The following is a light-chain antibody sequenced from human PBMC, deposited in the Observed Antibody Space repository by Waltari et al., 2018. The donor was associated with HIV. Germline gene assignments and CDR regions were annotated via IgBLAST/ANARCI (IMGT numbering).Light chain of an antibody. Sequence: QSVLTQPPSASGTPGQRVTISCSGSSSTIGSNTVNWYQQVQGTAPKLLIYSNNQRPSGVPDRFSGSKSGTSASLAISGLQSEDEADYYCAAWHDSLNGSWVFGGGTKLTVL. V-gene: IGLV1-44*01. CDR2: SNN. CDR1: SSTIGSNT. CDR3: AAWHDSLNGSWV. J-gene: IGLJ3*02.